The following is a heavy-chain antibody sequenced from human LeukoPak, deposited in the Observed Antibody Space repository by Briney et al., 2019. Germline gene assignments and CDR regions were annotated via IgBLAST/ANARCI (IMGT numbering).Heavy chain of an antibody. CDR3: ARGNDYGDVFDY. CDR2: INHSGST. Sequence: SETLSLTCAVYGGSFSGYYWSWIRQPPGKGLEWIGEINHSGSTNYNPSLKSRVTISVDTSKNQFSLKLSSVTAADMAVYYCARGNDYGDVFDYWGQGTLVTVSS. V-gene: IGHV4-34*01. CDR1: GGSFSGYY. D-gene: IGHD4-17*01. J-gene: IGHJ4*02.